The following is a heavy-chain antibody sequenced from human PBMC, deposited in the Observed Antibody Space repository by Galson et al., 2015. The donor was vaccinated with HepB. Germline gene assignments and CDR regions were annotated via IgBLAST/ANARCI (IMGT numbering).Heavy chain of an antibody. Sequence: SLRLSCAASGFTFSSYAMNWVRQAPGRGLEWVSGISGSGGSTYYADSVKGRFTISRDNSKSTLYLQMNSLRAEDTAVYYCAKGSYSSGWYWFDYWGQGTLVTVSS. CDR2: ISGSGGST. CDR1: GFTFSSYA. J-gene: IGHJ4*02. D-gene: IGHD6-19*01. V-gene: IGHV3-23*01. CDR3: AKGSYSSGWYWFDY.